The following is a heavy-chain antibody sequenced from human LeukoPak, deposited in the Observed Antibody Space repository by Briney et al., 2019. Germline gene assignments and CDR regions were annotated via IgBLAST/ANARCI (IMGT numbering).Heavy chain of an antibody. J-gene: IGHJ6*03. CDR3: TTYYGDYVGRYYYYYMDV. CDR2: DGGTT. Sequence: DGGTTDYAAPVKGRFSISRDDSKNTLYLQMNSLKTEDTAVYYCTTYYGDYVGRYYYYYMDVWGKGTTVTVSS. V-gene: IGHV3-15*01. D-gene: IGHD4-17*01.